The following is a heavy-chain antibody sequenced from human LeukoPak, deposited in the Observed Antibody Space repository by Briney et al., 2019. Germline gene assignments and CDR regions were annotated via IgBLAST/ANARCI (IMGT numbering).Heavy chain of an antibody. CDR1: GFTFSSYE. Sequence: GGSLRPSCAASGFTFSSYEMNWVSQAPGKGLEWISYISSSSSTIYYADSVKGRFTISRDNAKNSLYLQMNSLRVEDTAVYYCARDQHGSGNYKCYFDYWGQGTLVTVSS. V-gene: IGHV3-48*03. D-gene: IGHD3-10*01. J-gene: IGHJ4*02. CDR2: ISSSSSTI. CDR3: ARDQHGSGNYKCYFDY.